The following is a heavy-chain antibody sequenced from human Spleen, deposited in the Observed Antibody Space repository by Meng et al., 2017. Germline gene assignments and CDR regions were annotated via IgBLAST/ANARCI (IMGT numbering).Heavy chain of an antibody. CDR2: IYYSGST. Sequence: QLRLKHGGEGLLKPSETRAPTCVVAGGSFSDYYWSWIRQHPGKGLEWIGYIYYSGSTYYNPSLKSLVTISVDTSKNQFSLKLSSVTAADTAVYYCARSAYAINNWFDPWGQGTLVTVSS. V-gene: IGHV4-31*01. D-gene: IGHD3-9*01. CDR3: ARSAYAINNWFDP. CDR1: GGSFSDYY. J-gene: IGHJ5*02.